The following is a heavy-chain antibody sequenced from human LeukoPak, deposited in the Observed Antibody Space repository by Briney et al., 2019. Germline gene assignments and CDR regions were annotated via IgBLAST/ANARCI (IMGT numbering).Heavy chain of an antibody. V-gene: IGHV4-39*07. Sequence: SETLSLTCTVSGGSISSSSYYWGWIRQPPGKGLEWIGSIYYSGSTYYNPSLKSRVTISVDTSKNQFSLKLSSVTAADTAVYYCARGANSYGYFWGQGTLVTVSS. CDR1: GGSISSSSYY. D-gene: IGHD5-18*01. J-gene: IGHJ4*02. CDR3: ARGANSYGYF. CDR2: IYYSGST.